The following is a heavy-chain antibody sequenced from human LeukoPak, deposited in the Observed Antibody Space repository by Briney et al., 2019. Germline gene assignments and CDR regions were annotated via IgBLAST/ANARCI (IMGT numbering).Heavy chain of an antibody. CDR1: GGSISSYY. D-gene: IGHD6-6*01. V-gene: IGHV4-4*09. CDR2: IYTSGST. Sequence: SETLSLTCTVSGGSISSYYWSWIRQPPGKGLEWIGYIYTSGSTNYNPSLKSRVTISVDTSKNQFSLKLSSVTAADTAVYYCARRYSSSSKTYYFDYWGQGTLVTVSS. CDR3: ARRYSSSSKTYYFDY. J-gene: IGHJ4*02.